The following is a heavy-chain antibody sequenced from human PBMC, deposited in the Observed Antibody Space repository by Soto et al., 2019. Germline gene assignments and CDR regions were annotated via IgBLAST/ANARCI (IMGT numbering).Heavy chain of an antibody. J-gene: IGHJ4*02. CDR3: ARLGRDGYNYGYYFDY. V-gene: IGHV4-4*02. D-gene: IGHD5-12*01. Sequence: PSETLSLTCTVSGGSISSSNWWSWVRQPPGKGLEWIGEIYHSGSTNYNPSLKSRVTISVDTSKNQFSLKLSSVTAADTAVYYCARLGRDGYNYGYYFDYWGQGTLVTVSS. CDR1: GGSISSSNW. CDR2: IYHSGST.